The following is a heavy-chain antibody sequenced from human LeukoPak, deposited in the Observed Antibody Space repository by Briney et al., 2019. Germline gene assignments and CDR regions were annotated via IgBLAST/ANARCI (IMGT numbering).Heavy chain of an antibody. CDR3: ATVKQWLDYFDY. J-gene: IGHJ4*02. CDR2: FDPEDGET. CDR1: GYTLTELS. V-gene: IGHV1-24*01. D-gene: IGHD6-19*01. Sequence: ASVKVSCKVSGYTLTELSMHWVRQAPGKGLEWRGGFDPEDGETIYAQKFQGRVTMTEDTSTDTAYMELSSLRSEDTAVYYCATVKQWLDYFDYWGQGTLVTVSS.